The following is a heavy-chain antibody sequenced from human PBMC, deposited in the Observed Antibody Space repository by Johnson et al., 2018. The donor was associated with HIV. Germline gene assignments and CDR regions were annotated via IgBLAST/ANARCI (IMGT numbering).Heavy chain of an antibody. D-gene: IGHD3-16*01. Sequence: QVQLVESGGGVVQPGRSLRLSCVASGFTFSNYGMHWVRQAPGKGLEWVALVWYDGGNKYYADSVKVRFTIFRDNSENTLYLQMNSLRAEDTAVYFCAKDRTSWGFDAFDLWGQGTMVTVSS. J-gene: IGHJ3*01. CDR2: VWYDGGNK. CDR3: AKDRTSWGFDAFDL. CDR1: GFTFSNYG. V-gene: IGHV3-33*06.